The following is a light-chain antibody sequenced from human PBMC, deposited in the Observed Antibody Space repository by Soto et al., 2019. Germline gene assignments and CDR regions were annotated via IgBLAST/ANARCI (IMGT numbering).Light chain of an antibody. CDR3: QQCGSSSWT. V-gene: IGKV3-20*01. CDR1: QSVSSTY. CDR2: GAS. Sequence: EIVLTQSPGTLSLSPGERATLSCRASQSVSSTYFAWYQQRFGQAPRLLIYGASTRATSIPDRFSGSGSGTDFTLIISRLEPEDFAVYYCQQCGSSSWTFGQGTKMEIK. J-gene: IGKJ1*01.